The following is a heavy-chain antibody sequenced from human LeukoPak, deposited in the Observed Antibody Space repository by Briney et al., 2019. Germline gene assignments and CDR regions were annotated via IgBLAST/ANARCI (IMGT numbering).Heavy chain of an antibody. J-gene: IGHJ5*02. CDR2: ISAYNGNT. Sequence: ASVKVSCKASGYTFTSYGISWVRQAPGQGLEWMGWISAYNGNTNYAQKLQGRVTMTTDTSTSTAYTELRSLRSDDTAVYYCASSGAAQADNWFDPWGQGTLVTVSS. CDR1: GYTFTSYG. D-gene: IGHD1-26*01. CDR3: ASSGAAQADNWFDP. V-gene: IGHV1-18*01.